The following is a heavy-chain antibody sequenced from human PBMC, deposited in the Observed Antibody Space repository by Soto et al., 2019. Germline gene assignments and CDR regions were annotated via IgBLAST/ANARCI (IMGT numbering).Heavy chain of an antibody. CDR2: INSDGSST. D-gene: IGHD1-26*01. CDR1: GFTFSSYW. J-gene: IGHJ6*02. CDR3: ARGSIVGTTIYYYGMDV. V-gene: IGHV3-74*01. Sequence: LRLSCAASGFTFSSYWMNWVRQAPGKGLVWVPLINSDGSSTGYADSVKGRFTISRDNAKNTLYLQMNSLRAEDTAVYYCARGSIVGTTIYYYGMDVWGQGTTVTVSS.